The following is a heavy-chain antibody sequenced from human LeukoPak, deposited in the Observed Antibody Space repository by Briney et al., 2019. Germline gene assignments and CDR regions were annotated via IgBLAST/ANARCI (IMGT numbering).Heavy chain of an antibody. Sequence: VSRKISSKGSGYHFTSYWITWARPMPGKGREWMRRIDPSDYYSNYTPTFQGHVTIAADKSILTAYLQWSSLKASDTAMYYCATWGGGYFDYWGQGTLVTVSS. CDR3: ATWGGGYFDY. V-gene: IGHV5-10-1*01. D-gene: IGHD7-27*01. J-gene: IGHJ4*02. CDR1: GYHFTSYW. CDR2: IDPSDYYS.